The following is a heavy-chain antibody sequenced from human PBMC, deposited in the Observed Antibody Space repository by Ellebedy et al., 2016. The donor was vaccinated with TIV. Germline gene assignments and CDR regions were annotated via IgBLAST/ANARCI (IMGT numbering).Heavy chain of an antibody. CDR2: IYSGGST. CDR3: ARNRDSSGWYADS. CDR1: GFTVSSNY. V-gene: IGHV3-66*01. D-gene: IGHD6-19*01. J-gene: IGHJ4*02. Sequence: GESLKISCAASGFTVSSNYMSWVRQAPGKGLEWVSVIYSGGSTYYADSVKGRFTISRDNTKNTVYLQMNSMRAEDTAVYYRARNRDSSGWYADSWGQGTLVTVSS.